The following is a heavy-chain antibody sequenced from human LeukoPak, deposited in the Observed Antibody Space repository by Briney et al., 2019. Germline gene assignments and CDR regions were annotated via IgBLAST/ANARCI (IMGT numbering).Heavy chain of an antibody. CDR1: GFTFSNYW. J-gene: IGHJ4*02. D-gene: IGHD1-26*01. Sequence: PGGSLRLSGGASGFTFSNYWRHWLRQAPGKGLEWVSRINSDGSSTSYAVSVKGRITISRDNAKNTLHLQMNSLTVEDTAVYYCAKGGSYAIDYWGQGILVTVSS. V-gene: IGHV3-74*01. CDR2: INSDGSST. CDR3: AKGGSYAIDY.